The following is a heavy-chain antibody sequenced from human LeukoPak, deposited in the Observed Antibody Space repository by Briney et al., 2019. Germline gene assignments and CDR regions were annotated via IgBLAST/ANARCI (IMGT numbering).Heavy chain of an antibody. CDR2: IIPIFGTA. J-gene: IGHJ4*02. CDR1: GGTFSSYA. CDR3: ALPLPDPYDSSSYYYDFDY. D-gene: IGHD3-22*01. V-gene: IGHV1-69*13. Sequence: SVKVSCKASGGTFSSYAISWVRQAPGQGLEWMGGIIPIFGTANYAQKFQGRVTITADESTSTAYMELSSLRSEDTAVYYCALPLPDPYDSSSYYYDFDYWGQGTLVTVSS.